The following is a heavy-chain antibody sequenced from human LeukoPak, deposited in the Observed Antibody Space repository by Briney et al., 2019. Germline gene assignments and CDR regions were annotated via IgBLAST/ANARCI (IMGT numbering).Heavy chain of an antibody. CDR1: GFTLSSYW. Sequence: GSLRLSXAPSGFTLSSYWMRSVRQAPGEGVERVANIKQEGKEKDYVDSVKGRFTISRENAKNSLYLQMYSLRAEDTAVYYCARESRLYYGSGSYWIDEWGQGTLVTVSS. V-gene: IGHV3-7*01. CDR2: IKQEGKEK. D-gene: IGHD3-10*01. J-gene: IGHJ4*02. CDR3: ARESRLYYGSGSYWIDE.